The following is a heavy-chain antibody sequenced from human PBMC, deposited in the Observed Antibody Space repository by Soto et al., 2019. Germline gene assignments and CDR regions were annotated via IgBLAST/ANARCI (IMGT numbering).Heavy chain of an antibody. J-gene: IGHJ2*01. Sequence: QITLKESGPTLVKPTQTLTLTCTFSGFSLSTSGVGVGWIRQPPGKALEWLALIYWDDDKRYSPSLKSRLTITQDTSKNQVVLTKTDMDPVDTATYYCAHLTYYFDSSAYYWYFDLWGRGTLVTVSS. CDR2: IYWDDDK. D-gene: IGHD3-22*01. V-gene: IGHV2-5*02. CDR1: GFSLSTSGVG. CDR3: AHLTYYFDSSAYYWYFDL.